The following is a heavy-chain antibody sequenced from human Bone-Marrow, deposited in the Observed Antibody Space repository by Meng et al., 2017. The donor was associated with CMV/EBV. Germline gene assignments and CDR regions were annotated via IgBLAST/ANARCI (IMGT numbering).Heavy chain of an antibody. CDR3: ARDRWELLQPFDY. CDR2: ISSSSSTI. Sequence: GESLKISCAASGFTFSNYWVNWVRQAPGKGLEWVSYISSSSSTIYYADSVKGRFTISRDNAKNSLYLQMNSLRAEDTAVYYCARDRWELLQPFDYWGQGTLATVSS. V-gene: IGHV3-48*04. D-gene: IGHD1-26*01. J-gene: IGHJ4*02. CDR1: GFTFSNYW.